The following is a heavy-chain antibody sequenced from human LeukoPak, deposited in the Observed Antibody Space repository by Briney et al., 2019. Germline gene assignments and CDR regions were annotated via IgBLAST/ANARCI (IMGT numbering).Heavy chain of an antibody. Sequence: GGSLRFPCAASGFTFSSYAMSWVRQAPGKGLEWVSAISGSGGSTYYADSVKGRFTISRDNSKNTLYLQMNSLRAEDTAVYYCAKGKYSSSWYYFDYWGQGTLVTVSS. CDR1: GFTFSSYA. V-gene: IGHV3-23*01. J-gene: IGHJ4*02. D-gene: IGHD6-13*01. CDR3: AKGKYSSSWYYFDY. CDR2: ISGSGGST.